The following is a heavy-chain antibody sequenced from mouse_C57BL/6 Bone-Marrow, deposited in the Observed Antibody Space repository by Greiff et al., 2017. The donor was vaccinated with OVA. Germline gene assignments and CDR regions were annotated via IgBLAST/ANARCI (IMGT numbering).Heavy chain of an antibody. J-gene: IGHJ3*01. V-gene: IGHV1-55*01. D-gene: IGHD2-5*01. CDR3: ARDSNYDFAY. Sequence: QVQLQQPGAELVKPGASVKMSCKASGYTFTSYWITWVKQRPGQGLEWIGDIYPGSGSTNYNEKCKSKATLTVDTSSCTAYIQLSSLTSEDSAVYYCARDSNYDFAYWGQGTLVTVSA. CDR2: IYPGSGST. CDR1: GYTFTSYW.